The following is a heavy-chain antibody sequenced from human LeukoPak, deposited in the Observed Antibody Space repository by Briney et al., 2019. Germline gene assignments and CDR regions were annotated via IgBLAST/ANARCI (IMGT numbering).Heavy chain of an antibody. CDR1: GGSISSDY. V-gene: IGHV4-59*08. Sequence: PSETLSLTCNVSGGSISSDYWSWIRQPPGKGLEWIGYISYSGTTNYNPSLKSRVSMSLDTSKNQFSLKLSSVTAADTAVYYCARHEEMITFGGVIASYYFDYWGQGTLVTVSS. CDR3: ARHEEMITFGGVIASYYFDY. CDR2: ISYSGTT. D-gene: IGHD3-16*02. J-gene: IGHJ4*02.